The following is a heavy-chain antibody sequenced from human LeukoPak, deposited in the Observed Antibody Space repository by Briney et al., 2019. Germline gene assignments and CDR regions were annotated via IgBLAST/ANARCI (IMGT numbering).Heavy chain of an antibody. J-gene: IGHJ4*02. D-gene: IGHD3/OR15-3a*01. CDR1: GGSISSYY. Sequence: SETLSLTCTVSGGSISSYYWSWIRQPPGKGLEWIGYIYYSGRTNYSPSLKSRVTISLDTSKNQFSLKLTSVTAADTAVYYCARADFWGTSPWGQGTLVTVSS. CDR3: ARADFWGTSP. CDR2: IYYSGRT. V-gene: IGHV4-59*01.